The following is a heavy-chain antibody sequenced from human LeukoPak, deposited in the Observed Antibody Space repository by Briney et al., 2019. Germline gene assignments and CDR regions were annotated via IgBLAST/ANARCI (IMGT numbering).Heavy chain of an antibody. D-gene: IGHD3-22*01. V-gene: IGHV1-8*01. CDR2: MNPNSGNT. Sequence: ASVKVSCKASGYTFTSDDINWVRQASGQGLEWMGWMNPNSGNTGYAQKFQGRVTMTRNTSISTAYMELSSLRSEDTAVYYCARSLYNYYDSSGYMGINWFDPWGQGTLVTVSS. J-gene: IGHJ5*02. CDR3: ARSLYNYYDSSGYMGINWFDP. CDR1: GYTFTSDD.